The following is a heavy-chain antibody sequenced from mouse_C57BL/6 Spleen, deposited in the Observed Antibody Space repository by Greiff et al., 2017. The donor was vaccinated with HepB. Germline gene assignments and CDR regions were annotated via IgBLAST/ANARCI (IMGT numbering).Heavy chain of an antibody. J-gene: IGHJ2*01. V-gene: IGHV14-3*01. CDR1: GFNIKNTY. D-gene: IGHD1-1*01. CDR2: IDPANGNT. Sequence: VQLQQSVAELVRPGASVKLSCTASGFNIKNTYMHWVKQRPEQGLEWIGRIDPANGNTKYAPKFQGKATITADPSANTAYLQLSSLTYEDTAIYYCARSYYGSSYFDYWGQGTTLTVSS. CDR3: ARSYYGSSYFDY.